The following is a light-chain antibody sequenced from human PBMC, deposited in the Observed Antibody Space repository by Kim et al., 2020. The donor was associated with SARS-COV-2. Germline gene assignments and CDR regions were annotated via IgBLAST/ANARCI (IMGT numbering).Light chain of an antibody. J-gene: IGKJ4*01. Sequence: DIQMTQSPSSLSASVGDRVTITCQASRDINNYLNWYHQKPGKAPKLLIYDTSTLETGVPSRFSGGGSGTDFTFTISGLQPEDFGTYYCQQYDRLQGPLTFGGGTKVDIK. CDR3: QQYDRLQGPLT. CDR2: DTS. CDR1: RDINNY. V-gene: IGKV1-33*01.